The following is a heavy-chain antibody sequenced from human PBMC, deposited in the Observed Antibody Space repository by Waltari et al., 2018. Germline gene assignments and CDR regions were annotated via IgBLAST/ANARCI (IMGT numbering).Heavy chain of an antibody. J-gene: IGHJ5*02. CDR3: ARRDDYGDDPFWT. CDR1: GFICCNYE. Sequence: EEHLVESGGGLVQPGGAMRLSCAAAGFICCNYEMNWIRQAPGKGLEWVSYIRSSGSTSYYADSAKGRFTISRDNAKNSLYLQMNSLRAEDTAVYYCARRDDYGDDPFWTWGQGTLVTVSS. V-gene: IGHV3-48*03. CDR2: IRSSGSTS. D-gene: IGHD4-17*01.